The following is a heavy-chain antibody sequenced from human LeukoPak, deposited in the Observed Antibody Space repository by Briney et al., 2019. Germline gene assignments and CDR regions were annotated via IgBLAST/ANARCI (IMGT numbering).Heavy chain of an antibody. Sequence: GGSLRLSCAASGFTFSSYAMSWVRQAPGKGLEWVSAISSSGGSTYYADSVKGRFTISRDNSKNTLYLQMNSLRAEDTAVYYCAKIFSFGSGWLTQYYFDYWGQGTLVTVSS. CDR2: ISSSGGST. V-gene: IGHV3-23*01. J-gene: IGHJ4*02. D-gene: IGHD6-19*01. CDR3: AKIFSFGSGWLTQYYFDY. CDR1: GFTFSSYA.